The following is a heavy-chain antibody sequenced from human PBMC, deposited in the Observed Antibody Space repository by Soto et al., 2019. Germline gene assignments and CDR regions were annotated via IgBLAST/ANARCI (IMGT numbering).Heavy chain of an antibody. Sequence: SETLSLTCAVSGYSISSGYYWGWIRQPPGKGLEWIGSIYHSGSTYYNPSLKSRVTISVDTSKNQFSLKLSSVTAADTAVYYCARDRPYNWNYEPRGPRYYYYGMDVWGQGTTVTVSS. CDR1: GYSISSGYY. CDR3: ARDRPYNWNYEPRGPRYYYYGMDV. CDR2: IYHSGST. D-gene: IGHD1-7*01. J-gene: IGHJ6*02. V-gene: IGHV4-38-2*02.